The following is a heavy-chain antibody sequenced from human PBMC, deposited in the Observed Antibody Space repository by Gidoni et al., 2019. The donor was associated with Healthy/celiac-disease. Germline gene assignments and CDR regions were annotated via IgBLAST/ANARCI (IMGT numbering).Heavy chain of an antibody. D-gene: IGHD3-22*01. Sequence: VQLLPSGAAVTKPVESLRISCKGSGYSFTSYWISWVRQMPGKGLEWMGRIDPSDSYTNYSPSFQGHVTISADKSISTAYLQWSSLKASDTAMYYCARLLIVVAGYYYMDVWGKGTTVTVSS. CDR3: ARLLIVVAGYYYMDV. CDR2: IDPSDSYT. V-gene: IGHV5-10-1*03. J-gene: IGHJ6*03. CDR1: GYSFTSYW.